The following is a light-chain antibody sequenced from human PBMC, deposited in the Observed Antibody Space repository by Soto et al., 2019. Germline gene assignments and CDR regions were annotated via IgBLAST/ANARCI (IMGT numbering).Light chain of an antibody. CDR1: SSDVGRYNY. CDR2: DVS. CDR3: SSFTRSSTFV. J-gene: IGLJ1*01. V-gene: IGLV2-14*01. Sequence: QSVLAQPASVSGSPGQSITISCTGTSSDVGRYNYVSWFQQHPGKAPKLMIYDVSNWPSGVSDRFSGSKSGNTASLTISGLQAEDEADYYCSSFTRSSTFVFGTGTKVTVL.